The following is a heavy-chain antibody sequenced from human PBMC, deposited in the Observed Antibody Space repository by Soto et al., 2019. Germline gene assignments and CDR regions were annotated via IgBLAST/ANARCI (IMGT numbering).Heavy chain of an antibody. V-gene: IGHV3-30-3*01. CDR2: ISFNGVNK. Sequence: WAPLRLSCAVSGFTFDYYALHWVRQAPGRGLQWVALISFNGVNKYYSDSVQGRFSISRDNSRDTLFLQVNNLQPEDTGIYYCERALGYFDENDYYYTHGFDVWGRGTMVTVSS. J-gene: IGHJ3*01. CDR1: GFTFDYYA. CDR3: ERALGYFDENDYYYTHGFDV. D-gene: IGHD3-22*01.